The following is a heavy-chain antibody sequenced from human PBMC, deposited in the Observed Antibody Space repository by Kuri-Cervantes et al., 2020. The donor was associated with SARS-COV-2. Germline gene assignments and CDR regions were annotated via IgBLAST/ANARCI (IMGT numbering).Heavy chain of an antibody. Sequence: GSLRLSCTVSGGSISSGGYYWSWIRQPPGKGLEWIGEINHSGSTNYNPSLKSRVTISVDTSKNQFSLKLSSVTAADTAVYYCARASEEHMIVVVITTGGWFDPWGQGTLVTVSS. V-gene: IGHV4-39*07. CDR2: INHSGST. D-gene: IGHD3-22*01. CDR1: GGSISSGGYY. CDR3: ARASEEHMIVVVITTGGWFDP. J-gene: IGHJ5*02.